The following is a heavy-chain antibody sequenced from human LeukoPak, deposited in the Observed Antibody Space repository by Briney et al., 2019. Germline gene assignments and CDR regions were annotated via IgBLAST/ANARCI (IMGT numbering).Heavy chain of an antibody. J-gene: IGHJ4*02. CDR2: IYYSGST. D-gene: IGHD6-19*01. CDR3: ARQLYSSGWNFDY. Sequence: SETLSLTCTVSGRSISSINYYGGWIRQPPGKGLEWIGKIYYSGSTYYSPSLKSRVTMSVDTSKNQFSLKMSSVTAADTAVYYCARQLYSSGWNFDYWGQGTLVTVSS. V-gene: IGHV4-39*01. CDR1: GRSISSINYY.